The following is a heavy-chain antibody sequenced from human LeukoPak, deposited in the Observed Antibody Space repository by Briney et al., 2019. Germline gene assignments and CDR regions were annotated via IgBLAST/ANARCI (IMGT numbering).Heavy chain of an antibody. V-gene: IGHV3-33*01. Sequence: GGSLRLSCAASGFSFSSYGMLWVRQAPGKGLEWVAVIWYDGSNKYYGDSVKGRFTISRDNSKNTLYLQMNSLRAEDTAVYYCARDIGIRYFDYWGQGTLVTVSS. J-gene: IGHJ4*02. D-gene: IGHD3-9*01. CDR1: GFSFSSYG. CDR3: ARDIGIRYFDY. CDR2: IWYDGSNK.